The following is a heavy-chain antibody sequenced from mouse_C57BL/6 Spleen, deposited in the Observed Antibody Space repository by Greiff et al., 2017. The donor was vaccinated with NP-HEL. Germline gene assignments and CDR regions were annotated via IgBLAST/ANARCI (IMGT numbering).Heavy chain of an antibody. J-gene: IGHJ3*01. CDR2: IYPSDSET. Sequence: QVQLQQPGAELVRPGSSVKLSCKASGYTFTSYWMEWLKQSPGQGLEWIGNIYPSDSETNYNQKFKDKATLTVDKSSSTAYMQLSSLTSEDSAVYYCARGQAPFAYWGQGTLVTVSA. D-gene: IGHD3-2*02. V-gene: IGHV1-61*01. CDR1: GYTFTSYW. CDR3: ARGQAPFAY.